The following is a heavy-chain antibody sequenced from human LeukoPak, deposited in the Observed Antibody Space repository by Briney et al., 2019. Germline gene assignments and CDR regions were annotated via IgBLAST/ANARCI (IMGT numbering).Heavy chain of an antibody. CDR3: ARDRAYTQDY. CDR1: GFTFSTYW. CDR2: IKSDGIST. V-gene: IGHV3-74*01. Sequence: GGSLRLSCAASGFTFSTYWMHWVRQAPGKGLVWVSHIKSDGISTTYADSVKGRFTISRDNAKNTLYLQMNSLRAEDTAVYYCARDRAYTQDYWDQGTLVTVSS. J-gene: IGHJ4*02. D-gene: IGHD4-11*01.